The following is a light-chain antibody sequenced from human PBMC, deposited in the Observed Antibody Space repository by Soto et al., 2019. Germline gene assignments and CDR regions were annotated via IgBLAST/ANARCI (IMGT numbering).Light chain of an antibody. CDR2: GAS. J-gene: IGKJ1*01. CDR3: QQHDNWPRT. V-gene: IGKV3-15*01. Sequence: EIVMTQSPATLSVSPGERATLSCRASQSVSTNLAWYQQKPGQAPRLLIYGASTRATGIPARFSGSGSGTEFILTINSLQSEDFAVYYCQQHDNWPRTLGQGTKVDIK. CDR1: QSVSTN.